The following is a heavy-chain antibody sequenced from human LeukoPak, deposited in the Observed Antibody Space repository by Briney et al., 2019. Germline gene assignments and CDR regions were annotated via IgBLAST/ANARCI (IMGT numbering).Heavy chain of an antibody. J-gene: IGHJ4*02. V-gene: IGHV4-34*01. Sequence: PSETLSLTCAVYGXSFSGYYWSWIRQPPGKGLEWIGEINHSGSTNYNPSLKSRVTVSVDTSKNQFSLKQSSVTAADTAVYYCARGSSSSPLRYWGQGTLVTVSS. CDR2: INHSGST. CDR3: ARGSSSSPLRY. CDR1: GXSFSGYY. D-gene: IGHD6-19*01.